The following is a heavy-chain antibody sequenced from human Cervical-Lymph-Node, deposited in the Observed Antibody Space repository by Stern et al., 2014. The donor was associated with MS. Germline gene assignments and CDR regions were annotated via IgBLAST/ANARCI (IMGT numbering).Heavy chain of an antibody. CDR2: INPSGGDT. CDR3: ASTRYGMDF. CDR1: RNTFTSYY. Sequence: DQLVESGAEVKKPGASVRVSCEASRNTFTSYYMHWVRQAPGQGLEWMGMINPSGGDTIYSQRFQGRLTMTRDTSTSTVYMELSGLRSEDTAVYYCASTRYGMDFWGQGTTVTVSS. V-gene: IGHV1-46*01. J-gene: IGHJ6*02.